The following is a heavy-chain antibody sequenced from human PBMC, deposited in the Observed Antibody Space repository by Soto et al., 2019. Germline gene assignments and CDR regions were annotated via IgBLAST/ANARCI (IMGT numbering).Heavy chain of an antibody. Sequence: PSETLSLTCAVYGGSFSGYYWSWIRQPPGKGLEWIGEINHSGSTNYNPSLKSRVTISVDTSKNQFSLKLSSVTAADTAVYYCARGVYSSGLVYWGQGTLVTVSS. CDR2: INHSGST. CDR1: GGSFSGYY. CDR3: ARGVYSSGLVY. D-gene: IGHD6-19*01. J-gene: IGHJ4*02. V-gene: IGHV4-34*01.